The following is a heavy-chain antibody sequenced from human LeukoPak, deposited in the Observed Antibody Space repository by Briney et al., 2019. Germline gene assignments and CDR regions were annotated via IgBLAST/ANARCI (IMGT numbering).Heavy chain of an antibody. CDR3: ARDRVGATAEYFQH. V-gene: IGHV7-4-1*02. Sequence: ASVKVSCKASGYTFTSYAMNWVRQAPGQGLEWMGWINTNTGNPTYAQGFTGRFVFSLDTSVSTAYLQISSLKAEDTAVYYCARDRVGATAEYFQHWGQGTLVTVSS. CDR1: GYTFTSYA. D-gene: IGHD1-26*01. J-gene: IGHJ1*01. CDR2: INTNTGNP.